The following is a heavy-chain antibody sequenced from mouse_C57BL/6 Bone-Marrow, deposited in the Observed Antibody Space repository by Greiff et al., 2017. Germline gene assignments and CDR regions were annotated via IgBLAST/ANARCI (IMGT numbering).Heavy chain of an antibody. CDR1: GYTFTDYN. D-gene: IGHD1-1*01. CDR3: ARSGHYYGSSYDFDY. V-gene: IGHV1-22*01. Sequence: VQLKQPGAELVMPGASVKMSCKASGYTFTDYNMHWVKQSHGKSLEWIGYINPNNGGTSYNQKFKGKATLTVNKSSSTAYMELRSLTSEDSAVYYCARSGHYYGSSYDFDYWGQGTTLTVSS. J-gene: IGHJ2*01. CDR2: INPNNGGT.